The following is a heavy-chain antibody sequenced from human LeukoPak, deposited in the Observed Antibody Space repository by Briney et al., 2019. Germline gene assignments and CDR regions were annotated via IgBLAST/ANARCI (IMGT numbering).Heavy chain of an antibody. V-gene: IGHV1-69*05. D-gene: IGHD2-21*02. CDR3: ARGGYCGGDCYEELFDP. CDR2: IIPIFGTA. J-gene: IGHJ5*02. CDR1: GGTFSSYA. Sequence: GASVKVSCKASGGTFSSYAISWVRQAPGQGLEWMGGIIPIFGTANYAQKFQGRVTITTDESTSTAYMEPSSLGSEDTAVYYCARGGYCGGDCYEELFDPWGQGTLVTVSS.